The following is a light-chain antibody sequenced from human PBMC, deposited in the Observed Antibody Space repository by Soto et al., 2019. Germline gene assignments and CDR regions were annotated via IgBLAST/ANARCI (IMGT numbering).Light chain of an antibody. Sequence: PGESATLSCRASQSVSSYLAWYQQKPGQAPRLLIYDASNRATGIPARFSGSGSGTDFTLTISSLEPEDFAVYYCQQRSNWPLTFGGGTKVDI. CDR1: QSVSSY. J-gene: IGKJ4*01. V-gene: IGKV3-11*01. CDR2: DAS. CDR3: QQRSNWPLT.